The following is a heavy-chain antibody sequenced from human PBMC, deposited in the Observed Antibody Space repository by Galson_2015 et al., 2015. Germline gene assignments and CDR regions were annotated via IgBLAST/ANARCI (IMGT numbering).Heavy chain of an antibody. J-gene: IGHJ4*02. Sequence: SLRLSCAASGFTFSSYAMSWLRQAPGKGLEWVSAISGSGGGTYYADSVKGRFTISRDNSKNTLYPQMSSLRAEDTAVYYCAKGALSVPKVLGAFDIWGQGTLVTVSS. CDR3: AKGALSVPKVLGAFDI. CDR1: GFTFSSYA. V-gene: IGHV3-23*01. CDR2: ISGSGGGT. D-gene: IGHD4/OR15-4a*01.